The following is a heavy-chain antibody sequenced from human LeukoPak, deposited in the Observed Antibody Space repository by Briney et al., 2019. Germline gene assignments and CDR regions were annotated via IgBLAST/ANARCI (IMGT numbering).Heavy chain of an antibody. J-gene: IGHJ4*02. D-gene: IGHD4-17*01. CDR1: GFTFDDYA. Sequence: GGSLRLSCAASGFTFDDYAMHWVRQAPGKGLEWVSGISWNSGSIGYADSVKGRFTISRDNAKNSLYLQMNSLRAEDTALYYCAKDPSYDYGDLYFDYWGQGTLVTVSS. CDR3: AKDPSYDYGDLYFDY. CDR2: ISWNSGSI. V-gene: IGHV3-9*01.